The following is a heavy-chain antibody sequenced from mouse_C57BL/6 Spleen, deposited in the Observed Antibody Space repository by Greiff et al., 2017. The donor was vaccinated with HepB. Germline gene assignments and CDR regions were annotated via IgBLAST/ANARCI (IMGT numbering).Heavy chain of an antibody. V-gene: IGHV1-53*01. CDR1: GYTFTSYW. CDR3: AREGRQLRSYYAMDY. CDR2: INPGNGGT. D-gene: IGHD3-2*02. J-gene: IGHJ4*01. Sequence: QVQLQQPGTELVKPGASVKLSCKASGYTFTSYWMHWVKQRPGQGLEWIGNINPGNGGTNYNEKFKSKATLTVDKSSSTAYMQLSSLTSEDSAVYYCAREGRQLRSYYAMDYWGQGTSVTVSS.